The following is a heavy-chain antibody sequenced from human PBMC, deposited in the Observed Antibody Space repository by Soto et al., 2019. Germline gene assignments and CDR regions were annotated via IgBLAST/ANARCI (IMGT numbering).Heavy chain of an antibody. V-gene: IGHV3-48*02. CDR2: ISSSNT. D-gene: IGHD2-8*01. J-gene: IGHJ4*02. CDR1: GITISSYS. Sequence: EVQLVESGGGLVQPGESLRLSCTASGITISSYSMNWVRQAPGKGLEWLSYISSSNTAYADSVKGRFTISRDNAKNSVYLQMNSLRDEDTAVYYCVGDQDVHAPMVHGNYWGRGTRVTVSS. CDR3: VGDQDVHAPMVHGNY.